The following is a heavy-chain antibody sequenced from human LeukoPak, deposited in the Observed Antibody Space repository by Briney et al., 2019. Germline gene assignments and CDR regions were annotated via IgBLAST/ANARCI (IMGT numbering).Heavy chain of an antibody. CDR1: GYTFSNYG. D-gene: IGHD6-19*01. CDR3: AREDPSGLDY. J-gene: IGHJ4*02. CDR2: INPSGGGT. Sequence: ASVKVSCKASGYTFSNYGMHWVRQAPGQGLEWVGTINPSGGGTSYAQKFQGRVTMTRDTSTSTVYMELSSLRSEDSAVYYCAREDPSGLDYWGQGTLVTVSS. V-gene: IGHV1-46*03.